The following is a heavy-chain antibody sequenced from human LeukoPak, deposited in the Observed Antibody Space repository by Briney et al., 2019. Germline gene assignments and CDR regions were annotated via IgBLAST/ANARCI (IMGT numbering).Heavy chain of an antibody. D-gene: IGHD3-10*01. V-gene: IGHV4-59*08. Sequence: SETLSLTCTVSGGSISSYYWSWIRQPPGKGLEWIGYIYYSGSTNYNPSLKSRVTISVDTSKNQFSLKLSSVTAADTAVYYCARAYGSGSYPPNWFDPWGQGTLVTVSS. CDR1: GGSISSYY. CDR2: IYYSGST. J-gene: IGHJ5*02. CDR3: ARAYGSGSYPPNWFDP.